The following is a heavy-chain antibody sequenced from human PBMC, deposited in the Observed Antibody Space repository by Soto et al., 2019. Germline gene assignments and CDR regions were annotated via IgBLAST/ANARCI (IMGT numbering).Heavy chain of an antibody. CDR2: LTSGGGT. CDR1: GFILNSYG. CDR3: AKDGDLYSGYSDH. D-gene: IGHD5-12*01. J-gene: IGHJ4*02. Sequence: EVQLLESGGGLVQPGGPLRLSCEASGFILNSYGMSWVRQAPGKGLEWVSTLTSGGGTHYADSVKGRFTISRENSKNTLCLQMNSLRAEDTAVYYCAKDGDLYSGYSDHWGQGTLVTGSS. V-gene: IGHV3-23*01.